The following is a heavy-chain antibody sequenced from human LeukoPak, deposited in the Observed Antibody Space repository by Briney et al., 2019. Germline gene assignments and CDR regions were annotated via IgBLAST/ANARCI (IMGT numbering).Heavy chain of an antibody. CDR2: VNSDGSSR. D-gene: IGHD6-13*01. Sequence: GGSLRLSCTASGFTFSSYWMHWVRQAPGMGLVWVSRVNSDGSSRNYADSVKGRFTISRDNAKNTVYLQMNSLRAEDTAVYYCASASSHRIAAGGDYWGQGTLVTVSS. CDR1: GFTFSSYW. CDR3: ASASSHRIAAGGDY. V-gene: IGHV3-74*01. J-gene: IGHJ4*02.